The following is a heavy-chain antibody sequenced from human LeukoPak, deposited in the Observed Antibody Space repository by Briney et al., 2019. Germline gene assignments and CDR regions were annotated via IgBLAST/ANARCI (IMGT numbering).Heavy chain of an antibody. Sequence: GGSLRLSCSASGFTFSSYAMHWVRQAPGKGLEYVSAISSNGGSTYYADSVKGRFTISRDNAKNSLYLQMNSLRAEDTAVYYCARALTTVTRPYGMDVWGQGTTVTVSS. CDR1: GFTFSSYA. CDR3: ARALTTVTRPYGMDV. CDR2: ISSNGGST. D-gene: IGHD4-17*01. J-gene: IGHJ6*02. V-gene: IGHV3-64*04.